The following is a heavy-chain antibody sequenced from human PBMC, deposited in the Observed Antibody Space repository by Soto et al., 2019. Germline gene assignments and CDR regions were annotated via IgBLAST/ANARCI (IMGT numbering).Heavy chain of an antibody. CDR2: IVPFFKGT. V-gene: IGHV1-69*13. J-gene: IGHJ6*02. Sequence: GASVKVSCKASGGAFSGHAISWLRQAPGQGLEWMGQIVPFFKGTKYAQNFQGRVTITADDSTSTAYMDLSSLTSDDTAVYYCARDVPLNYYDSTYSYDALDVWGQGTTVTVSS. CDR3: ARDVPLNYYDSTYSYDALDV. CDR1: GGAFSGHA. D-gene: IGHD3-22*01.